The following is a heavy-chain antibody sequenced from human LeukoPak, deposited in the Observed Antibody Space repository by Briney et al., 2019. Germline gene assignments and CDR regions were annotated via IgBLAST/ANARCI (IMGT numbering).Heavy chain of an antibody. CDR1: GGSISSGGYY. J-gene: IGHJ2*01. D-gene: IGHD3-9*01. V-gene: IGHV4-31*03. Sequence: SQTLSLTCTVSGGSISSGGYYWSWIRQHPGKGLEWIGYIYYSGSTYYNPSLKSRVTISVDTSKNRFSLKLSSVTAADTAVYYCARAPVLRYFDWSTSAWYFDLWGRGTLVTVSS. CDR2: IYYSGST. CDR3: ARAPVLRYFDWSTSAWYFDL.